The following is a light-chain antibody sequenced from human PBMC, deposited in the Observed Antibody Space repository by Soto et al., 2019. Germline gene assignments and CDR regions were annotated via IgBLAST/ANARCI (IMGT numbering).Light chain of an antibody. J-gene: IGKJ5*01. CDR3: MQALQSLT. V-gene: IGKV2-28*01. CDR2: FGS. Sequence: EIVMTQSPLTLPVNPGEPSSISCMSSQSLLYNNTYNYLDWYVQKPGQSPQLLIYFGSNRAPGVPDRFSGSGSGTDFTLKINRVEAEDVGTYYCMQALQSLTFGQGTRLENK. CDR1: QSLLYNNTYNY.